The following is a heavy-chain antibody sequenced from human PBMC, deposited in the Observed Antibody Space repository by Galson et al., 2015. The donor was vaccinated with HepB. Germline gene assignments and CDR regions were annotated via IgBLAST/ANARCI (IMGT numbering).Heavy chain of an antibody. V-gene: IGHV1-18*01. CDR2: ISGYSGNT. J-gene: IGHJ4*02. Sequence: VKVSCKASGSTFTSLAFSWVRQAPGQGLEWMGWISGYSGNTNYAQKFQGRVTMTRDVSTSTVFMELRSLTSDDTAIYYCARDQWPEDSIHFDYWGQGTLVTVSS. CDR1: GSTFTSLA. D-gene: IGHD2-8*01. CDR3: ARDQWPEDSIHFDY.